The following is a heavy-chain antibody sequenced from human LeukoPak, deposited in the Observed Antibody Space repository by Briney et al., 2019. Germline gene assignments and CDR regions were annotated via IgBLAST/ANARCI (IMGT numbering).Heavy chain of an antibody. CDR3: AKTNRPRSAFDI. Sequence: GGSLRLSCAASGFTFSSYAMSWVRQAPGKGLEWVSAISGSGDSTYYADSVKGRFTISRDNSKNTLYLQMNSLRAEDTAVYYCAKTNRPRSAFDIWGQGTMVTVSS. CDR2: ISGSGDST. J-gene: IGHJ3*02. CDR1: GFTFSSYA. D-gene: IGHD1-14*01. V-gene: IGHV3-23*01.